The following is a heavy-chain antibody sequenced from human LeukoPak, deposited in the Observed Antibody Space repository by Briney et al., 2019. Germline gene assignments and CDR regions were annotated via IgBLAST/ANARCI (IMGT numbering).Heavy chain of an antibody. CDR1: GFTFSSYW. J-gene: IGHJ4*02. Sequence: PGGSLRLSCAASGFTFSSYWMSWVRQAPGKGLVWVSRINSDGSSTSYADSVKGRFTISRDNAKNTLYLQMNSLRAEDTAVYYCARVVGIVGAYDYWGQGTLVTVSS. V-gene: IGHV3-74*01. CDR3: ARVVGIVGAYDY. D-gene: IGHD1-26*01. CDR2: INSDGSST.